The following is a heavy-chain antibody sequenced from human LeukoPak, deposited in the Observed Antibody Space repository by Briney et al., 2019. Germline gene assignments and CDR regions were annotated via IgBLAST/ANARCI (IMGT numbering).Heavy chain of an antibody. CDR2: INHSGST. V-gene: IGHV4-34*01. CDR1: GGSFSGYY. Sequence: SETLSLTCAVYGGSFSGYYWSWLRQPPGKGLEWIGEINHSGSTNYNPSLKSRVTISVDTSKNQFSLKLSSVTAAGTAVYYCARGVGATTLPGYNWFDPWGQGTLVTVSS. J-gene: IGHJ5*02. D-gene: IGHD1-26*01. CDR3: ARGVGATTLPGYNWFDP.